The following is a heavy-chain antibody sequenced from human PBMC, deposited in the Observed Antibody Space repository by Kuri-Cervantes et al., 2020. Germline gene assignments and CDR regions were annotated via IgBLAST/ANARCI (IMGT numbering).Heavy chain of an antibody. CDR1: GFTFSSYW. J-gene: IGHJ4*02. V-gene: IGHV3-9*01. D-gene: IGHD4-17*01. CDR2: ISWNSGSI. CDR3: AKERSVTTGYYFDY. Sequence: SLKISCAASGFTFSSYWMHWVRQAPGKGLEWVSGISWNSGSIGYADSVKGRFTISRDNAKNSLYLQMNSLSAEDTALYYCAKERSVTTGYYFDYWGQGTLVTVSS.